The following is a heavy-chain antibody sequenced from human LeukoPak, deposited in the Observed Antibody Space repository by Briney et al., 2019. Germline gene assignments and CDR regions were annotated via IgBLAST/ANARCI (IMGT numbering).Heavy chain of an antibody. D-gene: IGHD3-3*01. Sequence: GGSLRLSCAASGFTFSSYAMSWVRQAPGKGLEWVSAISGSGGSTYYADSVKGRFTISRDNSKNTLYLQMNSLRAEDTAVYYCAKGGYYDFWSGHYTLDYWGQGTLVTVSS. CDR3: AKGGYYDFWSGHYTLDY. CDR2: ISGSGGST. CDR1: GFTFSSYA. V-gene: IGHV3-23*01. J-gene: IGHJ4*02.